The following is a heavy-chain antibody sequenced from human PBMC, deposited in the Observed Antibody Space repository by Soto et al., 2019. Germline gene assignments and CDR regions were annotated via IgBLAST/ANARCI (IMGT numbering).Heavy chain of an antibody. V-gene: IGHV1-8*01. D-gene: IGHD5-18*01. Sequence: QVQLVKSGAEVKKPGASVKVSCKASGYTCTSYDINWVRQATGQGLEWMGWINPNSGNTGYAQKFQGRVTMARNNSISTAYMEMGSVRSEDTAVYYCARGERGYSYCYLYYYYNWMDFWCQGTTVTVSS. CDR2: INPNSGNT. J-gene: IGHJ6*02. CDR3: ARGERGYSYCYLYYYYNWMDF. CDR1: GYTCTSYD.